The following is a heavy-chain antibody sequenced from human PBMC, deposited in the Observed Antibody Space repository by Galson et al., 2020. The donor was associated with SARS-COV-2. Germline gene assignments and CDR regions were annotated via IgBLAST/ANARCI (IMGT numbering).Heavy chain of an antibody. D-gene: IGHD3-22*01. CDR2: ISYDGSNK. Sequence: LSHTCAASGFTFSSYAMHWVRQAPGKGLEWVAVISYDGSNKYYADSVKGRFTFSRDNSKNTLYLQMNSLRAEDTAVYYCAGDGSYYYDSSGYSDFDYWGQGTLVTVSS. J-gene: IGHJ4*02. CDR1: GFTFSSYA. V-gene: IGHV3-30*04. CDR3: AGDGSYYYDSSGYSDFDY.